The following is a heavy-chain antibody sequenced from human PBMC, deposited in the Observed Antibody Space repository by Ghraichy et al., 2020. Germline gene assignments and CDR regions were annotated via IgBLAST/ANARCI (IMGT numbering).Heavy chain of an antibody. Sequence: GGSLRLSCAASGFTFSSYWMSWVRQAPGKGLEWVANIKQDGSEKYYVDSVKGRFTISRDNAKNSLYLQMNSLRAEDTAVYYCARVRSLYYYDSSGYYFPYYFDYWGQGTLVTVSS. CDR3: ARVRSLYYYDSSGYYFPYYFDY. CDR1: GFTFSSYW. V-gene: IGHV3-7*01. CDR2: IKQDGSEK. J-gene: IGHJ4*02. D-gene: IGHD3-22*01.